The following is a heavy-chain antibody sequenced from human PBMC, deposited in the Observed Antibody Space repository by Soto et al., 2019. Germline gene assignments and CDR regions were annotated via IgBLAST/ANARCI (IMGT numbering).Heavy chain of an antibody. V-gene: IGHV5-51*03. J-gene: IGHJ5*02. CDR3: AIVKRTAAGRLGWFDP. CDR2: IYPVDSDT. D-gene: IGHD6-13*01. CDR1: GYNFAYSW. Sequence: EVQLVQSGAEVKKPGESLKISCEGSGYNFAYSWIGWVRQMPGKGLEWMGIIYPVDSDTKYSPSFQGLVSISVDKSISTAYLQWSSLKASDTAIYYCAIVKRTAAGRLGWFDPWGQGTLVTVSS.